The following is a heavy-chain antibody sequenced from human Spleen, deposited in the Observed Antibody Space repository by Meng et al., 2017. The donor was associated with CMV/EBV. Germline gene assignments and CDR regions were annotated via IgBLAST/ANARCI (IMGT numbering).Heavy chain of an antibody. CDR3: AREAEESGEREWSPYATSPMDV. D-gene: IGHD3-3*01. CDR2: INPNSGGT. V-gene: IGHV1-2*02. J-gene: IGHJ6*02. CDR1: GNTFTGYY. Sequence: ASVKVSCKASGNTFTGYYMHWVRQAPGQGLEWMGWINPNSGGTNYAQKFQGRVTMTRDTSISTAYMELSRLRSDDTAVYYCAREAEESGEREWSPYATSPMDVWGQGTTVTVSS.